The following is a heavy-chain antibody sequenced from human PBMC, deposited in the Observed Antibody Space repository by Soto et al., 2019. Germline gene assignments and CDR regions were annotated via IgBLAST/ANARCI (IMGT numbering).Heavy chain of an antibody. CDR3: ARVEMATITLYYSGMDV. J-gene: IGHJ6*02. D-gene: IGHD5-12*01. Sequence: GESLKISCKGSGYSFTSYWIGWVRQMPGKGLEWMGIIYPGDSDTRYSPSFQGQVTISADKSISTAYLQWSSLKASDTGMYYCARVEMATITLYYSGMDVWGQGTTVTVSS. CDR2: IYPGDSDT. V-gene: IGHV5-51*01. CDR1: GYSFTSYW.